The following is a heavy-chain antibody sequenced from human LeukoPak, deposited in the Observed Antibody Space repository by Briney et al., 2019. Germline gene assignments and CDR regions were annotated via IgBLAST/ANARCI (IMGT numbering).Heavy chain of an antibody. Sequence: SETLSLTCTVSGGSISSYYWSWIRQPPGKGLEWIGYIYYSGSTHYNPSLKSRVTISVDTSKNQFSLKLRSVTAADTAVYYCARPTEGYVRGPGYSYYYYMDVWGKGTTVTISS. V-gene: IGHV4-59*01. CDR3: ARPTEGYVRGPGYSYYYYMDV. CDR1: GGSISSYY. D-gene: IGHD5-12*01. CDR2: IYYSGST. J-gene: IGHJ6*03.